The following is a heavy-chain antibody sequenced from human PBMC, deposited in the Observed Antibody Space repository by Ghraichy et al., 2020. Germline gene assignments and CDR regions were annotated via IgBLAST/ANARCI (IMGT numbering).Heavy chain of an antibody. CDR2: INHSGST. J-gene: IGHJ6*02. Sequence: ESLNISCAVYGGSFSGYYWSWIRQPPGKGLEWIGEINHSGSTNYNPSLKSRVTISVDTSKNQFSLKLSSVTAADTAVYYCARGGLRWQAYYYYGMDVWGQGTTVTVSS. CDR1: GGSFSGYY. CDR3: ARGGLRWQAYYYYGMDV. V-gene: IGHV4-34*01. D-gene: IGHD4-23*01.